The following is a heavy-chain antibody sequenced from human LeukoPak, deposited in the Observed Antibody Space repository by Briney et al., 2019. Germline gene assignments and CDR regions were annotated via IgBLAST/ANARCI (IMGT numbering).Heavy chain of an antibody. Sequence: GGSLRLSCAASGFTFSSYEMNWVRQAPGKGLEWVSSISSSSSYIYYADSVKGRSTISRDNAKNSLYLQMNSLRAEDTAVYYCARSGIKMVRGVIIKSPYHMDVWGKGTTVTVSS. CDR3: ARSGIKMVRGVIIKSPYHMDV. CDR2: ISSSSSYI. D-gene: IGHD3-10*01. J-gene: IGHJ6*03. CDR1: GFTFSSYE. V-gene: IGHV3-21*01.